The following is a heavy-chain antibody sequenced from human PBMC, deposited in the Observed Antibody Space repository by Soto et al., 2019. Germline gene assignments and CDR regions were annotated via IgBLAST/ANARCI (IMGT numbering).Heavy chain of an antibody. CDR2: IYYIGST. D-gene: IGHD4-17*01. J-gene: IGHJ4*02. Sequence: SETLSLTCTVSGGSISSGGYYWSWIRQHPGKGLEWFWYIYYIGSTYYIPSLKSRVTISVDTSKNHFSLKLSSVIAADTAVYYCARDNQADYGDYLTAPFDYWGQGTLVTVSS. V-gene: IGHV4-31*03. CDR1: GGSISSGGYY. CDR3: ARDNQADYGDYLTAPFDY.